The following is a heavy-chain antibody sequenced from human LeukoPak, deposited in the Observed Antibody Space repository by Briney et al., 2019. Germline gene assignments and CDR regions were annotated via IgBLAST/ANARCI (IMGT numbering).Heavy chain of an antibody. V-gene: IGHV3-15*01. CDR1: GFTFSNAW. CDR3: TRGSYGFSDYYYMDV. Sequence: PGGSLRLSCAASGFTFSNAWMSWVRQAPGKGLEWVGRIKSKTDGGTTDYAAPVKGRFTISREDSKNTLYLQMNSLKTEDTAVYYCTRGSYGFSDYYYMDVWGKGTTVTVSS. D-gene: IGHD5-18*01. CDR2: IKSKTDGGTT. J-gene: IGHJ6*03.